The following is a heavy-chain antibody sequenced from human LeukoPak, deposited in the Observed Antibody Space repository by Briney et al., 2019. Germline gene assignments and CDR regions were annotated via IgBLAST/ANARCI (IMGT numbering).Heavy chain of an antibody. CDR2: MNPNSGNT. Sequence: ASVKVSCKASGYTFTSYDINWWRQATGQGLEWMGWMNPNSGNTGYAQKFQGRVTMTRNASISTAYMELSSLRSEDTAVYYCARHGSSSAFDIWGQGTMVTVSS. J-gene: IGHJ3*02. V-gene: IGHV1-8*01. CDR3: ARHGSSSAFDI. CDR1: GYTFTSYD. D-gene: IGHD6-13*01.